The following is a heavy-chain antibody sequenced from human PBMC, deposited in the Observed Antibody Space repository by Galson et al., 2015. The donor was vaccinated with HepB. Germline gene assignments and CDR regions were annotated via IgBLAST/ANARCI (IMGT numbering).Heavy chain of an antibody. V-gene: IGHV1-69*13. D-gene: IGHD5-12*01. CDR3: AREGGYSGYDRDGMDV. CDR1: GGTFSSYA. Sequence: SVKVSCKASGGTFSSYAISWVRQAPGQGLEWMGGIIPIFGTANYAQKFQGRVTITADESTSTAYMELSSLRSEDTAVYYCAREGGYSGYDRDGMDVWGQGTTVTVSS. CDR2: IIPIFGTA. J-gene: IGHJ6*02.